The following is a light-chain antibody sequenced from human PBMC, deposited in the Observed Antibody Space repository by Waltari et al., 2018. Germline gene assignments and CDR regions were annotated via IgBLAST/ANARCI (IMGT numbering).Light chain of an antibody. CDR2: GAS. Sequence: DIVLTQSPGTLSLSPGERASLSCRASQRVSSTYIAWYQQKRGQAPRPLIYGASSRATGIPPRFSGSGSVTYFTLTISRLEPEEFAVYYCQQYGSSPRWTFGQGTKVEIK. CDR3: QQYGSSPRWT. J-gene: IGKJ1*01. CDR1: QRVSSTY. V-gene: IGKV3-20*01.